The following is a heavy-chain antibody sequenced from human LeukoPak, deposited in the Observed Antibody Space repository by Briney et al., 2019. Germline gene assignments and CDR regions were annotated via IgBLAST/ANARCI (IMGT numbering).Heavy chain of an antibody. CDR1: GFTFSSYE. Sequence: PGGSLRLSCAASGFTFSSYEMNWVRQAPGKGLEWVSSISSSSSYIYYADSVKGRFTISRDNAKNSLYLQMNSLRAEDTAVYYCARENHPWHWFDPGGQGTLVTVSS. D-gene: IGHD1-14*01. J-gene: IGHJ5*02. V-gene: IGHV3-21*01. CDR2: ISSSSSYI. CDR3: ARENHPWHWFDP.